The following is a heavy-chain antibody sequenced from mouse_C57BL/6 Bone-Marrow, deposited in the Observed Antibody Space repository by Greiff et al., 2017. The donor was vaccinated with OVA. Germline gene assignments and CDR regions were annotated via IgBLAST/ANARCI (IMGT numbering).Heavy chain of an antibody. CDR1: GYTFTSYW. V-gene: IGHV1-50*01. Sequence: VQLQQPGAELVKPGASVKLSCKASGYTFTSYWMPWVKQRPGQGLEWIGEIDPSDSYTNYNQKFKGKATLTVDTSSSTAYMQLSSLTSEDSAVYYCARGGDYEAWFAYWGQGTLVTVSA. D-gene: IGHD2-4*01. CDR2: IDPSDSYT. CDR3: ARGGDYEAWFAY. J-gene: IGHJ3*01.